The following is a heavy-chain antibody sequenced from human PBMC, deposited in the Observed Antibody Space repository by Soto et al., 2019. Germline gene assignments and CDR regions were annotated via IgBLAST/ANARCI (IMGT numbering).Heavy chain of an antibody. V-gene: IGHV1-69*06. CDR1: GGTFSNYA. Sequence: QLVQSGAEVKKPGSSVKVSCKTSGGTFSNYAISWVRQAPGQGLEWMGGIIPFFGTPNYAQNFQGRVTITADKSTSTAYMELSSLRPDDTAVYYCAKDKGGYYSLFDSWGQGTLVTVSS. D-gene: IGHD3-3*01. J-gene: IGHJ4*02. CDR2: IIPFFGTP. CDR3: AKDKGGYYSLFDS.